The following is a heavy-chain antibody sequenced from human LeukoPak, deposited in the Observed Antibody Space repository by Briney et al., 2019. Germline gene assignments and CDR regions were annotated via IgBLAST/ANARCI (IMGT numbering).Heavy chain of an antibody. Sequence: ASVKLSSQPSGYSFSKYGISWGRPAPGQGLEWRGGIGAYSGDANYAQMFQGRVTMTTVTSTTTAYMELRSLRSDDTAVYYCARDPGYRPDAFDIWGQGTVVTVS. V-gene: IGHV1-18*01. CDR1: GYSFSKYG. D-gene: IGHD5-18*01. CDR3: ARDPGYRPDAFDI. J-gene: IGHJ3*02. CDR2: IGAYSGDA.